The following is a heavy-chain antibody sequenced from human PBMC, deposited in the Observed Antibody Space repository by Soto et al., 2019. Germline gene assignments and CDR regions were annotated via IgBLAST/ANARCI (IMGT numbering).Heavy chain of an antibody. CDR3: ARQDGDGLYYFDY. V-gene: IGHV5-51*01. J-gene: IGHJ4*02. CDR1: GYSFTSYW. D-gene: IGHD4-17*01. Sequence: PGESLKLSCKGSGYSFTSYWIGWVRQMPGKGLEWMGVIYPGDSDTRYSPSFQGQVSISADKSISTAYLQWSSLTASDTAVYYCARQDGDGLYYFDYWGQGTLVTVSS. CDR2: IYPGDSDT.